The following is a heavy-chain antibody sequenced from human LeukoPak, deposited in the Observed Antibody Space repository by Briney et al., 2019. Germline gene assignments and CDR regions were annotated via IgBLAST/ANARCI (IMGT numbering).Heavy chain of an antibody. J-gene: IGHJ4*02. CDR1: GDSVSRNSAA. Sequence: SQTLSLTCAISGDSVSRNSAAWNWIVQSPSRGLEWLGRTYYRSKWYNDYAVSVKSRITINPDTSKNQFSLQLNSVTPEDAAVYYCARGMEQWLGAFDYWGQGTLVTVSS. CDR3: ARGMEQWLGAFDY. V-gene: IGHV6-1*01. CDR2: TYYRSKWYN. D-gene: IGHD6-19*01.